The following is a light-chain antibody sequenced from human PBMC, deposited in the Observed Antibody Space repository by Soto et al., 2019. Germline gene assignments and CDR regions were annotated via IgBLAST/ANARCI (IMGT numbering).Light chain of an antibody. CDR3: QQYNNWPYS. Sequence: DIQMTQSPSTLSASVGDTVTVTCRASQSVSGWLAWYQQKPGKAPKLLIYDASSLESGVPSRFSGSGSGTEFTLTISGLQSEDSAVYFCQQYNNWPYSFGQGTRLEIK. V-gene: IGKV1-5*01. CDR1: QSVSGW. CDR2: DAS. J-gene: IGKJ5*01.